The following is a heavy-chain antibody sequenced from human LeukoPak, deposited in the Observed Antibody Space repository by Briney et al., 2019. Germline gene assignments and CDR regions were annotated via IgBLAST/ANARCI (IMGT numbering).Heavy chain of an antibody. D-gene: IGHD3-10*01. CDR2: IRSKAYGGTT. CDR1: GFTFGDYA. Sequence: GVSLRLSCTASGFTFGDYAMSWFRQAPGKGLEWVGFIRSKAYGGTTEYAASVKGRFTISRDDSKSIAYLQMNSLKTEDTAVYYCTSPRFGELLSADYWGQGTLVTVYS. V-gene: IGHV3-49*03. CDR3: TSPRFGELLSADY. J-gene: IGHJ4*02.